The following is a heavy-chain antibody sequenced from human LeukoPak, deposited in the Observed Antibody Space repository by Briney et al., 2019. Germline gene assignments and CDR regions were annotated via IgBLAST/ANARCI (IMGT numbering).Heavy chain of an antibody. D-gene: IGHD3-22*01. CDR2: ISSSSSTI. CDR1: GFTFSSYW. Sequence: GGSLRLSCAASGFTFSSYWMNWARQAPGKGLEWVSYISSSSSTIYYADSVKGRFTISRDNAKNSLYLQMNSLRAEDTAVYYCARGAYYYEDWGQGTLVTVSS. CDR3: ARGAYYYED. J-gene: IGHJ4*02. V-gene: IGHV3-48*01.